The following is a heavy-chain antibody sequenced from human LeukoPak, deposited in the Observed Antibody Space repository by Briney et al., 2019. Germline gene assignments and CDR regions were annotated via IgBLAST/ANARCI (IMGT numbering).Heavy chain of an antibody. CDR2: INHSGST. V-gene: IGHV4-34*01. D-gene: IGHD6-19*01. CDR1: GGSFSGYY. J-gene: IGHJ4*02. CDR3: ARATHSSGWPFDY. Sequence: SEALSLTCAVYGGSFSGYYWSWIRQPPGKGLEWIGEINHSGSTNYNPSLKSRVTISVDTSKNQFSLKLSSVTAADTAVYYCARATHSSGWPFDYWGQGTLVTVSS.